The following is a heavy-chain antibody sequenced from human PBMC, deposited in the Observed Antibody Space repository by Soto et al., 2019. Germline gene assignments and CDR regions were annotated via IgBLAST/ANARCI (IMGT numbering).Heavy chain of an antibody. CDR1: GFTFSSYA. Sequence: GGSLRLSCAASGFTFSSYAMTWVRQAPGKGLEWVSTISGIGGSTYYADSVKGRFTISRDNSKNTLYLQMNSLRAEDTAVYYCAKVRGDEGWFDPWGQGTLGTVSS. CDR2: ISGIGGST. V-gene: IGHV3-23*01. J-gene: IGHJ5*02. CDR3: AKVRGDEGWFDP. D-gene: IGHD4-17*01.